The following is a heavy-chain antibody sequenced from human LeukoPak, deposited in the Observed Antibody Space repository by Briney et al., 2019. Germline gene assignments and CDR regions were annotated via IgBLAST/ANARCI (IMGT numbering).Heavy chain of an antibody. V-gene: IGHV3-48*01. CDR2: ISSCSSTI. J-gene: IGHJ4*02. CDR3: ARGAYYYED. Sequence: QPGGSLRLSCAASGFTFSSHSMNWVRQAPGKGLEWVSYISSCSSTIYYADSVKGRFTIFRDNAKNSLYLQMNSLRAEDTAVYYCARGAYYYEDWGQGTLVTVSS. D-gene: IGHD3-22*01. CDR1: GFTFSSHS.